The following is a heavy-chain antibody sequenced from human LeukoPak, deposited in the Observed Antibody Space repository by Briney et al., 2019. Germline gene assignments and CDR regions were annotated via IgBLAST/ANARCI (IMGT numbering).Heavy chain of an antibody. CDR2: IIPIFGTA. J-gene: IGHJ4*02. CDR1: GGTFSSYA. V-gene: IGHV1-69*06. Sequence: ASVKVSCKASGGTFSSYAISCVRQAPGQGLEWMGGIIPIFGTANYAQKFQGRVTITADKSTSTAYMELSSLRPEDTAVYYCARDGEVALRYFDWLLYWGQGTLVTVSS. D-gene: IGHD3-9*01. CDR3: ARDGEVALRYFDWLLY.